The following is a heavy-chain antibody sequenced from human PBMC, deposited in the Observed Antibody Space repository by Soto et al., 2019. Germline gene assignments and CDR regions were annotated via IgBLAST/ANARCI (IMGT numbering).Heavy chain of an antibody. CDR2: INHSGST. V-gene: IGHV4-34*01. J-gene: IGHJ6*02. Sequence: PSETLSLTCAVYGGSFSGYYWSWIRQPPGKGLEWIGEINHSGSTNYNPSLKSRVTISVDTSKNQFSLKLSSVTAADTAVYYCASGPIYGMDVWGQGNTVTVPS. CDR3: ASGPIYGMDV. CDR1: GGSFSGYY.